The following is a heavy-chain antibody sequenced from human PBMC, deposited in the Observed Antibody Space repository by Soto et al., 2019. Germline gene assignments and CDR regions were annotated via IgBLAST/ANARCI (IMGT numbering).Heavy chain of an antibody. V-gene: IGHV4-59*01. J-gene: IGHJ4*02. Sequence: QVQLQESGPGLVKPSGTLSLTCTVSSDSISSYYWSWIRQPPGKRLEWIGYISYSGSTDYNPSLKSRVTISGDTSKNQFSLKVSSVTAADTAVYYCARGTSWQLPFDYWGQGTLVTVSS. CDR1: SDSISSYY. CDR2: ISYSGST. D-gene: IGHD6-13*01. CDR3: ARGTSWQLPFDY.